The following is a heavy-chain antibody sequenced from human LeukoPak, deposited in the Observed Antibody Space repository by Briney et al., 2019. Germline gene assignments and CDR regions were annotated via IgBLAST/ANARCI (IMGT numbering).Heavy chain of an antibody. CDR2: ISGSGGST. CDR3: AKGRVDIVVVPAASFDY. CDR1: GFTFSSYA. V-gene: IGHV3-23*01. Sequence: GGSLRLSCAASGFTFSSYAMSWVRQAPGKGLEWVSAISGSGGSTYYADSVKGRFTISRDNSKNTLYLQMNSLRAEDTAVYYCAKGRVDIVVVPAASFDYWGQGTLVTVSS. D-gene: IGHD2-2*01. J-gene: IGHJ4*02.